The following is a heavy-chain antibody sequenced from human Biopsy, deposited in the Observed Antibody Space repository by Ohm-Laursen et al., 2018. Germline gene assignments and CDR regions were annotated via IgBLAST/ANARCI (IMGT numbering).Heavy chain of an antibody. CDR1: GGSISSFY. V-gene: IGHV4-59*01. CDR3: ARATNSTGWPYYYFYGMDV. Sequence: TLSLTCAVSGGSISSFYWTWIRQPPGKGPEWIGDISDSGSINYKPSLKSRVIISVDTSKNQFSLRLNSVTAADTAVYYCARATNSTGWPYYYFYGMDVWGQGTTVTVSS. CDR2: ISDSGSI. D-gene: IGHD2/OR15-2a*01. J-gene: IGHJ6*02.